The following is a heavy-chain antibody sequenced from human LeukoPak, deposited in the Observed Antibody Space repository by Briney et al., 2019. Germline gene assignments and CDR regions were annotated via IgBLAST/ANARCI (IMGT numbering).Heavy chain of an antibody. J-gene: IGHJ4*02. Sequence: PGGSLRLSCAASGFTFDDYAMHWVRQAPGKGLEWVSLISGDGGSTYYADSVKGRFTISRDNSKNSLYLQMNSLRTEDTALYCCARNSGYDYWGQGTLVTVSS. CDR1: GFTFDDYA. CDR3: ARNSGYDY. D-gene: IGHD5-12*01. V-gene: IGHV3-43*02. CDR2: ISGDGGST.